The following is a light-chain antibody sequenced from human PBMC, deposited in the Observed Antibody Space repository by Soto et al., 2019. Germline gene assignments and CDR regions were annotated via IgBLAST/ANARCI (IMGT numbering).Light chain of an antibody. Sequence: EIVLTQSPATLSLSPGERATLSCRASQSVSRFLIWYQQKPGQAPRLLIYDASNRATGIPARFSGSGFGPDFTLTISSLEPEDFAVYYCQHRSSWPITFGGGTKVEIK. V-gene: IGKV3-11*01. CDR2: DAS. CDR1: QSVSRF. CDR3: QHRSSWPIT. J-gene: IGKJ4*01.